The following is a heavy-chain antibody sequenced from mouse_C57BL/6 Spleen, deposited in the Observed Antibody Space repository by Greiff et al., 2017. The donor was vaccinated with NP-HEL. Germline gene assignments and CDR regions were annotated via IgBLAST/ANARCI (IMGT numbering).Heavy chain of an antibody. Sequence: VKLVESGAELVRPGASVTLSCKASGYTFTDYEMHWVKQTPVHGLEWIGAIDPETGGTAYNQKFKGKAILTADKSSSTAYMELRSLTSEDSAVYYCTSTSFAYWGQGTLVTVSA. CDR1: GYTFTDYE. CDR3: TSTSFAY. J-gene: IGHJ3*01. D-gene: IGHD5-1*01. V-gene: IGHV1-15*01. CDR2: IDPETGGT.